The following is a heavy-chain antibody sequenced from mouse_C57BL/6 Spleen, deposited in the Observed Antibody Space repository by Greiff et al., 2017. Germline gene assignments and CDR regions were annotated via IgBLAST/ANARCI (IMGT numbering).Heavy chain of an antibody. Sequence: VQLQQSGPELVKPGASVKISCKASGYAFSSSWMHWVKQRPGKGLEWIGRIYPGDGDTNYNGKFKGKATLTADKSSSTAYMQLSSLTSEDSAVYFCARSSPLYYGSSYWYFDVWGTGTTVTVAS. J-gene: IGHJ1*03. D-gene: IGHD1-1*01. CDR2: IYPGDGDT. V-gene: IGHV1-82*01. CDR1: GYAFSSSW. CDR3: ARSSPLYYGSSYWYFDV.